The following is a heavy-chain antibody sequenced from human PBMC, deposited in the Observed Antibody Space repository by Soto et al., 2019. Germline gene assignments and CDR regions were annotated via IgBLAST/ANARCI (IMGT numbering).Heavy chain of an antibody. D-gene: IGHD2-15*01. CDR3: ARDQAVGYFDY. J-gene: IGHJ4*02. CDR2: IIPIFGTA. CDR1: GTFSSYA. Sequence: GTFSSYAISWVRQAPGQGLEWMGGIIPIFGTANYAQKFQGRVTITADESTSTAYMELSSLRSEDTAVYYRARDQAVGYFDYWGQGTLVTVSS. V-gene: IGHV1-69*01.